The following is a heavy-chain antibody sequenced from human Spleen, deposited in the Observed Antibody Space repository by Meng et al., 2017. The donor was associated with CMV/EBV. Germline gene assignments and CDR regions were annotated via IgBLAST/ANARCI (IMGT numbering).Heavy chain of an antibody. D-gene: IGHD3-3*01. CDR2: IKHSGST. Sequence: SFSGYYKSWISQPTGKGLEWIGEIKHSGSTNYNPSLKSPVTISVDTSKNQFSLKVTSVTAADTAVYYCARVRGRGYYDFWRGYYFDYWAQGTLVTVSS. CDR3: ARVRGRGYYDFWRGYYFDY. J-gene: IGHJ4*02. CDR1: SFSGYY. V-gene: IGHV4-34*01.